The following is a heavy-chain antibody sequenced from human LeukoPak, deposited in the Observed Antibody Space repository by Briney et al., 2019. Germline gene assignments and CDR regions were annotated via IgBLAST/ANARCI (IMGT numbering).Heavy chain of an antibody. D-gene: IGHD5-12*01. J-gene: IGHJ4*02. V-gene: IGHV3-23*01. CDR2: ISGSGGST. CDR1: GFTFSSYG. Sequence: GGSLRLSCAASGFTFSSYGMSWVRQAPGKGLEWVSAISGSGGSTYYADSVKGRFTISRDNSKNTLYLQMNSLRAEDTAVYYCANARQYSGYEAYYYFDYWGQGTLVTVSS. CDR3: ANARQYSGYEAYYYFDY.